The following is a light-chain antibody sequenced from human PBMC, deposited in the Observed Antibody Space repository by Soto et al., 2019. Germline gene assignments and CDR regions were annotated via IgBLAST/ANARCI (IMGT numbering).Light chain of an antibody. Sequence: QSVLTQPPSVSAAPGQKVTISCSGSSSNIGNNYVSWYQQLPGTAPKLLIYDNNKRTSGIPDRLSGSKSGTSATLGITGLQTGDEADYYCGTWDSSLSAYVFGTGTKVTV. J-gene: IGLJ1*01. CDR1: SSNIGNNY. V-gene: IGLV1-51*01. CDR3: GTWDSSLSAYV. CDR2: DNN.